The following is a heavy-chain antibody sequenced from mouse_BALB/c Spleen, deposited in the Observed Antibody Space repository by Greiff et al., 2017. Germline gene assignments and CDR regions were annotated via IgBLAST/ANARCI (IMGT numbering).Heavy chain of an antibody. D-gene: IGHD2-1*01. CDR3: ARTGYYGKDY. Sequence: VQLQQSGPGLVKPSQSLSLTCSVTGYSITSGYYWNWIRQFPGNKLEWMGYISYDGSNNYNPSLKNRISITRDTSKNQFFLKLNSVTTEDTATYYCARTGYYGKDYWGQGTTRTVSS. CDR2: ISYDGSN. CDR1: GYSITSGYY. J-gene: IGHJ2*01. V-gene: IGHV3-6*02.